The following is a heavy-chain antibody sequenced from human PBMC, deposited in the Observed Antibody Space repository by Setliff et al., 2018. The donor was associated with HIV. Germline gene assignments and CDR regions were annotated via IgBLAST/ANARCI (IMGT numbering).Heavy chain of an antibody. J-gene: IGHJ3*02. V-gene: IGHV1-2*06. CDR1: GYSFTGHY. CDR2: IDPNSGGT. D-gene: IGHD3-22*01. Sequence: ASVKVSCKASGYSFTGHYIHWVRQAPRQGLEWLGRIDPNSGGTKYAQKFRGRVAMTRDTSITTAYMELSRLRSDDTAVYYCASPFGASDSGGYEYEAFAIWGQGTMVTVSS. CDR3: ASPFGASDSGGYEYEAFAI.